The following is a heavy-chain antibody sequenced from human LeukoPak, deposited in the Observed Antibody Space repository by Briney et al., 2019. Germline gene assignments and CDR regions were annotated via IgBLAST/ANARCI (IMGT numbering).Heavy chain of an antibody. J-gene: IGHJ6*02. D-gene: IGHD2-15*01. CDR1: GFTFSSYA. V-gene: IGHV3-23*01. CDR2: ISGSGAST. CDR3: AKEVVYETDYYYYGMDV. Sequence: GGSLRLSCAASGFTFSSYAMSWVRQAPGKGLEWVSAISGSGASTYYADSVKGRFTISRDNSKNTLYLQMNSLRAEDTTVYYCAKEVVYETDYYYYGMDVWGQGTTVTVSS.